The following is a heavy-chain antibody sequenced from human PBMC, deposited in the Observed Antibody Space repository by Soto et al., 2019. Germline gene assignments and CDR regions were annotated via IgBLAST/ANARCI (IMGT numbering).Heavy chain of an antibody. J-gene: IGHJ4*02. CDR3: ARGGLGPPFDF. D-gene: IGHD3-16*01. Sequence: QVKLVQSGADMKKPGASVNVSCKASGYTFTHYDINWVRQATGQGLEWMGWMNPNTGNTGFAQKFQDRVTMTRNTSIGTAYRELSSLRSEDTALYFCARGGLGPPFDFWGQGTPVTVSS. CDR1: GYTFTHYD. CDR2: MNPNTGNT. V-gene: IGHV1-8*01.